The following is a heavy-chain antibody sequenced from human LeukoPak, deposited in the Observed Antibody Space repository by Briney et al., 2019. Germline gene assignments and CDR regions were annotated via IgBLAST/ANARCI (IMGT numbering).Heavy chain of an antibody. Sequence: SVKVSCKASGGTFSSYAISWVRQAPGQGLEWMGGIIPIFGTANYAQKFQGRVTITADESTSTAYMELSSLRSEDTAVYYCARARKSHVEMATIVDYYYGMDVWGQGTTVTVSS. CDR1: GGTFSSYA. CDR2: IIPIFGTA. CDR3: ARARKSHVEMATIVDYYYGMDV. D-gene: IGHD5-24*01. J-gene: IGHJ6*02. V-gene: IGHV1-69*13.